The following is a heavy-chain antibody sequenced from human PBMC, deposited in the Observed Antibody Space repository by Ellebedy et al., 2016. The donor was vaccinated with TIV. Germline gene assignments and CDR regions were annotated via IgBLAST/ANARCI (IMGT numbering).Heavy chain of an antibody. CDR2: IYYSGST. CDR3: ARSQTHHYDSGWDFDY. Sequence: SETLSLTXTVSGGSISSGGYYWSWIRQLPEKGLEWIGYIYYSGSTNYNPSLKRRVTISVDTSKNQFSLQLNSVTPEDTAVYYCARSQTHHYDSGWDFDYWGQGALVTVSS. J-gene: IGHJ4*02. V-gene: IGHV4-31*03. D-gene: IGHD6-19*01. CDR1: GGSISSGGYY.